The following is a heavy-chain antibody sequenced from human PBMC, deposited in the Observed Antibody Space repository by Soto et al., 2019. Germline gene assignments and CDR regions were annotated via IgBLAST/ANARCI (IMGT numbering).Heavy chain of an antibody. D-gene: IGHD3-22*01. V-gene: IGHV1-69*13. J-gene: IGHJ6*02. CDR1: GGTFSSYA. CDR3: ARDMDYYDSSGYYYGMDV. Sequence: ASVKVSCKASGGTFSSYAISWVRQAPGQGLEWMGGIIPIFGTANYAQKFQGRVTITADESTSTAYMELSSLRSEDTAVYYCARDMDYYDSSGYYYGMDVWGQGTTVTVSS. CDR2: IIPIFGTA.